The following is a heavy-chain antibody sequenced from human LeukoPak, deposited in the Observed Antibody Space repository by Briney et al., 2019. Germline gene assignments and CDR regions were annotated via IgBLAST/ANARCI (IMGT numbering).Heavy chain of an antibody. J-gene: IGHJ1*01. CDR1: GYTFTGYY. Sequence: ASVKVSCKASGYTFTGYYMHWVRQAPGQGLEWMGWINPNSGGTNYAQKFQGRVTMTRDTSISTAYMELSRLRSDDTAVYYCARSWFGERYFQHWGQGTLVTVSS. CDR2: INPNSGGT. CDR3: ARSWFGERYFQH. V-gene: IGHV1-2*02. D-gene: IGHD3-10*01.